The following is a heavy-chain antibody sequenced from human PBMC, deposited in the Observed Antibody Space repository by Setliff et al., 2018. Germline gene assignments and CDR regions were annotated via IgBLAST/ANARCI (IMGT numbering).Heavy chain of an antibody. V-gene: IGHV5-51*01. Sequence: GESLKISCKGSGYSFSTCWIGWVRQMPGKGLEWMGIIYPGDSITRYSPSFQGQVTISVDKSISTAYLQWSSLKASDTAIYYCAVAVAGFAFDIWGQGTMVTVSS. CDR3: AVAVAGFAFDI. CDR1: GYSFSTCW. D-gene: IGHD6-19*01. CDR2: IYPGDSIT. J-gene: IGHJ3*02.